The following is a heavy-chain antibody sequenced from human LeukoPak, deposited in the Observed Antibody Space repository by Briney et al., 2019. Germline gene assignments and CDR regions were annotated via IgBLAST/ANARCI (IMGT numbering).Heavy chain of an antibody. Sequence: SETLSLTCAVYGGSFSGYYWSWIRQPPGKGLEWIGEINHSGSTNYNPSLKSRVTISVDTSKNQVSLKLSSVTAADTAVYYCARVPGKGYYDSSGYWAGFDYWGQGILVTVSS. V-gene: IGHV4-34*01. CDR2: INHSGST. D-gene: IGHD3-22*01. CDR3: ARVPGKGYYDSSGYWAGFDY. CDR1: GGSFSGYY. J-gene: IGHJ4*02.